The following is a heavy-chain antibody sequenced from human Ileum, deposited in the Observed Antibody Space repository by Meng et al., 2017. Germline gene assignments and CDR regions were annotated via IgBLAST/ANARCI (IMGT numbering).Heavy chain of an antibody. CDR2: TYYNGSP. J-gene: IGHJ4*02. Sequence: QVQLQESGPGLVKPSQTLSLTCRVSGGSFRSDNYYWTWIRQTPGKGLEWIGLTYYNGSPFYNPSLRSRVTISVDTSKDQFSLKLTSVTAADTAVYYCARERRHYYGSGSFDYWGQGILVTVSS. CDR1: GGSFRSDNYY. V-gene: IGHV4-30-4*01. CDR3: ARERRHYYGSGSFDY. D-gene: IGHD3-10*01.